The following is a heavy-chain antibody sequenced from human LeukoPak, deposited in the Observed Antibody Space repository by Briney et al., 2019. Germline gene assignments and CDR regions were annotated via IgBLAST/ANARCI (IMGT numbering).Heavy chain of an antibody. V-gene: IGHV4-61*02. D-gene: IGHD3-16*01. J-gene: IGHJ4*02. CDR3: ARSSYYDYVLRY. Sequence: SETLSLTCTVSGGSISSGSYYWSWIRQPAGKGLEWIGRIYTSGSTNYNPSLKSRVTISVDTSKNQFSLKLSSVTAADTAVYYCARSSYYDYVLRYWGQGTLVTVSS. CDR1: GGSISSGSYY. CDR2: IYTSGST.